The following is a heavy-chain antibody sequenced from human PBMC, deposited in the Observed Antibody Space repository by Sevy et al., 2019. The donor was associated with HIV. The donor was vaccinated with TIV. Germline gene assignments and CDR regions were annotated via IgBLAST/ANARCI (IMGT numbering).Heavy chain of an antibody. Sequence: GESLKISCKGSGYSFTSYWIGWVRQMPGKGLEWMGIIYPGDSDTRYSPSFQGQVTISADKSISTAYLQWSSLKASDTAMYYCARHPYSNYPLFLGYMDVWGKGTTVTVSS. D-gene: IGHD4-4*01. CDR2: IYPGDSDT. J-gene: IGHJ6*03. V-gene: IGHV5-51*01. CDR3: ARHPYSNYPLFLGYMDV. CDR1: GYSFTSYW.